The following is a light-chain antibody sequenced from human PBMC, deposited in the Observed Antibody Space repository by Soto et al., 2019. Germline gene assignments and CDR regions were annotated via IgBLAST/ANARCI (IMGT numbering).Light chain of an antibody. J-gene: IGKJ4*01. Sequence: EIVLTQSPGTLSLSPGERATLSCRASQSVSSSYLAWYQQKPGQAPRLLIYGVSSRATGIPDRFSGSGSGTDFTLTISRLEPEDFAVYYCQQYGSSPAFGGGTKVAIK. CDR1: QSVSSSY. CDR2: GVS. V-gene: IGKV3-20*01. CDR3: QQYGSSPA.